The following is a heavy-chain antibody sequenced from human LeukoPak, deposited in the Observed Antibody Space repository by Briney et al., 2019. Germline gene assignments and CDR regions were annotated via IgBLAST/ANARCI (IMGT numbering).Heavy chain of an antibody. V-gene: IGHV3-30*03. Sequence: GGSLRLSCAASGFTFSGYWMSWVRQAPGKGLEWVAVISYDGSNKYYADSVKGRFTISRDNSKNTLYLQMNSLRAEDTAVYYCARDNVDTAMVTSPDYYYFDYWGQGTLVTVSS. CDR1: GFTFSGYW. CDR2: ISYDGSNK. CDR3: ARDNVDTAMVTSPDYYYFDY. J-gene: IGHJ4*02. D-gene: IGHD5-18*01.